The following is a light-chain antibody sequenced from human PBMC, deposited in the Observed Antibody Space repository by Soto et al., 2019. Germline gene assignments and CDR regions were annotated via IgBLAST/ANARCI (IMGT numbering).Light chain of an antibody. CDR2: SNN. J-gene: IGLJ2*01. CDR1: SSNIGSNA. V-gene: IGLV1-44*01. Sequence: QSVRAQPPSASGTPGQRVTMSCSGGSSNIGSNAVNWYQQLPGTAPKLLIYSNNQRPSGVPDRFSGSKSGTSASLAISGLQSEDEADYYCAAWDDSLNGVVFGGGTKLTVL. CDR3: AAWDDSLNGVV.